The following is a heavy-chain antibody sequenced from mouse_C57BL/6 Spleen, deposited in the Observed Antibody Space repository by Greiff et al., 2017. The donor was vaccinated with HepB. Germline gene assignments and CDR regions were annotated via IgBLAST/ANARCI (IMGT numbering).Heavy chain of an antibody. CDR2: IDPSDSET. CDR3: ARDYSNYGYFDV. V-gene: IGHV1-52*01. D-gene: IGHD2-5*01. CDR1: GYTFTSYW. Sequence: QVQLQQPGAELVRPGSSVKLSCKASGYTFTSYWMHWVKQRPIQGLEWIGNIDPSDSETHYNQKFKDKATLTVDKSSSTAYMQLSSLTSEDSAVYYCARDYSNYGYFDVWGTGTTVTVSS. J-gene: IGHJ1*03.